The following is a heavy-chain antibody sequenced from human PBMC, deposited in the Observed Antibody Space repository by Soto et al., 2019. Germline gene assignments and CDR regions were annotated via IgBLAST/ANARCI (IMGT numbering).Heavy chain of an antibody. J-gene: IGHJ4*02. CDR2: IKQDGSEK. V-gene: IGHV3-7*05. CDR1: GFTFSSYW. Sequence: EVQLVESGGGLVQPGGSLRLSCAASGFTFSSYWMSWVHQAPGKGLEWVANIKQDGSEKYYVDSVKGRFTISRDNAKNSLYLQMNSLRAEDTAVYYCARFGGDYDILTGPFDYWGQGTLVTVSS. CDR3: ARFGGDYDILTGPFDY. D-gene: IGHD3-9*01.